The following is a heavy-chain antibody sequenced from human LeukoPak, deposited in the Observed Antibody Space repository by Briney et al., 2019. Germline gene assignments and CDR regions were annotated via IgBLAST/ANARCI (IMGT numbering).Heavy chain of an antibody. D-gene: IGHD5-24*01. CDR1: GFMFSCNW. J-gene: IGHJ4*02. CDR3: AKEGRSLQTY. V-gene: IGHV3-7*03. CDR2: IKEDGTET. Sequence: PGGSLRLSCAASGFMFSCNWMSWVRLAPGKGLEWVVNIKEDGTETYYVDSVKGRFTISRDNAKNSLYLQMNSLRVEDTAVYYCAKEGRSLQTYWGQGTLVTVSS.